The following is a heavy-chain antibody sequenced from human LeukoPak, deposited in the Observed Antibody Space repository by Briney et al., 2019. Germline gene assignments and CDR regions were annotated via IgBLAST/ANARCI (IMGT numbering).Heavy chain of an antibody. CDR3: AKDLEASGATFDY. D-gene: IGHD1-26*01. V-gene: IGHV3-64*04. CDR2: ISDSGGST. Sequence: GGSLRLSCSASGFPFSSYAMHWVRQAPGKGLEYVSAISDSGGSTYYADSVKGRFTISRDNSKNTLYLQMNSLRAEDTAVYYCAKDLEASGATFDYWGQGTLVTVSS. J-gene: IGHJ4*02. CDR1: GFPFSSYA.